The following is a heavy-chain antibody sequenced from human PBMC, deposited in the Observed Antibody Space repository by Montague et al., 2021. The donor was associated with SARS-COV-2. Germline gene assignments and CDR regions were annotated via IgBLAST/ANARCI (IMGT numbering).Heavy chain of an antibody. V-gene: IGHV4-34*01. D-gene: IGHD2-8*02. CDR1: GGSFSGYY. CDR2: ITHSGST. J-gene: IGHJ3*01. CDR3: ARAPGAGVDGAVDL. Sequence: SETLSLTCAVYGGSFSGYYWSWIRQPPGKGLEWIGEITHSGSTNXXPSLKSRVTISVDTSKKQFSLNLTSVTAADTAVYYCARAPGAGVDGAVDLWGQGTMVTVSS.